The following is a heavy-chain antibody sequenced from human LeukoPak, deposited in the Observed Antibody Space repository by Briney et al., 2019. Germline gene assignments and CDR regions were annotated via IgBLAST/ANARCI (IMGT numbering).Heavy chain of an antibody. CDR3: ARESITVTTPYYYYGMDV. CDR1: GFTFSSYG. D-gene: IGHD4-17*01. Sequence: GGSLRLSCAASGFTFSSYGMHWVRQAPGKGLEWVAVIWYDGSNKYYADSVKGRFTISRDNSKNTLYLQMNSLRAEDTAVYYRARESITVTTPYYYYGMDVWGQGTTVTVSS. V-gene: IGHV3-33*01. CDR2: IWYDGSNK. J-gene: IGHJ6*02.